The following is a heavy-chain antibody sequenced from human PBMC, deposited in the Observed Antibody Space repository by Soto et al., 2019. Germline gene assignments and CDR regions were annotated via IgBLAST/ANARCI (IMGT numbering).Heavy chain of an antibody. CDR1: GGTISSWY. CDR2: IYYSGST. V-gene: IGHV4-59*01. Sequence: SETLSLTCTVSGGTISSWYWSWIRQPPGKGLEWIGYIYYSGSTNCNPSLKSRVTISVDTSKNQFSLKLSSVTAADTAVYYCARDNGREQYYDSSGYWYYFDYWGQGTLVTVSS. J-gene: IGHJ4*02. CDR3: ARDNGREQYYDSSGYWYYFDY. D-gene: IGHD3-22*01.